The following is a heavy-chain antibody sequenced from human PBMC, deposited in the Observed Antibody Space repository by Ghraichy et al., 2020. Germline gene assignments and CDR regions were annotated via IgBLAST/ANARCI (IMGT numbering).Heavy chain of an antibody. V-gene: IGHV3-23*01. CDR3: AKRGLIVVVVAATDWYFDL. CDR2: ISGSGGST. J-gene: IGHJ2*01. CDR1: GFTFSSYA. D-gene: IGHD2-15*01. Sequence: GESLNISCAASGFTFSSYAMSWVRQAPGKGLEWVSAISGSGGSTYYADSVKGRFTISRDNSKNTLYLQMNSLRAEDTAVYYCAKRGLIVVVVAATDWYFDLWGRGTLVTVSS.